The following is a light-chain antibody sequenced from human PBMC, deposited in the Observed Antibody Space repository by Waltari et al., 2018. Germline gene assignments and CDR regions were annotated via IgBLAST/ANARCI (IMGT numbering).Light chain of an antibody. CDR3: MQTIQPRT. V-gene: IGKV2D-29*01. Sequence: DIVLTQTPLSLSVTPGQPASFPCRSSRTLLYSDGKTYFYCYLQKPGQPPQLMIYEVSNRLSGGPERFSGSGSGKDCTQKISRVEAGDVGVYYCMQTIQPRTFGQGTKVEIK. CDR2: EVS. CDR1: RTLLYSDGKTY. J-gene: IGKJ1*01.